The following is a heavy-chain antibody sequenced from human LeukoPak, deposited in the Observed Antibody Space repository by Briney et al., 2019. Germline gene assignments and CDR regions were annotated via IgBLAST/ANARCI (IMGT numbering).Heavy chain of an antibody. CDR3: TRGGMALAY. CDR2: VYPGDSDA. D-gene: IGHD6-13*01. J-gene: IGHJ4*02. CDR1: GYSFTTYW. Sequence: GESLKISCQGSGYSFTTYWIGWVRPMPGKGLEWMGLVYPGDSDARYSPSFQGQVTISADKSINTAYLQWNSLKASDSAMYYCTRGGMALAYWGQGTRVTVSS. V-gene: IGHV5-51*06.